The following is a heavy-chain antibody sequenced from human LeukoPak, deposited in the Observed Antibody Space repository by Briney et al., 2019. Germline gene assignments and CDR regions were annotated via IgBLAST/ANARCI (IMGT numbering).Heavy chain of an antibody. CDR1: GDSLSSNG. D-gene: IGHD3-10*01. V-gene: IGHV1-18*01. J-gene: IGHJ4*02. CDR2: ISVYIGDT. Sequence: VATVTLSCTVSGDSLSSNGVSWGRQAPAQGLEWMGCISVYIGDTNYAQPFQDSVTITTEKSTRKAYRELRSLGSDDTAVFYWARRGLRSLDYWGQGTLVTVSS. CDR3: ARRGLRSLDY.